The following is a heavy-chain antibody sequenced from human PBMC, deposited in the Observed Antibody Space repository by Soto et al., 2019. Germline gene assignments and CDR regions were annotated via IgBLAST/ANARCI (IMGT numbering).Heavy chain of an antibody. CDR3: VKGPRMAAANRYYGMDI. D-gene: IGHD2-15*01. V-gene: IGHV3-30*18. CDR2: VSYDGRNN. Sequence: GGSLRLSCAVSGFSFSPYGLHWARQAPGKGLEWVALVSYDGRNNFYADSVKGRFTISRDNSKNTVYLQMNSLRAEDTAVYYCVKGPRMAAANRYYGMDIWGHGTTVTVSS. J-gene: IGHJ6*02. CDR1: GFSFSPYG.